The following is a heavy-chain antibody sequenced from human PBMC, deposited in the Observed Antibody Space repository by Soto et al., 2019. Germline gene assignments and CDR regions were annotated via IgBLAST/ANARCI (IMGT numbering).Heavy chain of an antibody. CDR1: GGSIKNSGYY. J-gene: IGHJ6*02. D-gene: IGHD4-4*01. CDR2: ISYSGST. CDR3: GRDAVTKRDFYYYGMDV. Sequence: QVQLQESGPGLVKPSQTLSLTCTVSGGSIKNSGYYWSWIRQHPKKGLEWIGYISYSGSTDYAPSLKSRVTMSVDTSKNQFFLNLTSVTAADTAVYYCGRDAVTKRDFYYYGMDVWGRGTTVTVSS. V-gene: IGHV4-31*03.